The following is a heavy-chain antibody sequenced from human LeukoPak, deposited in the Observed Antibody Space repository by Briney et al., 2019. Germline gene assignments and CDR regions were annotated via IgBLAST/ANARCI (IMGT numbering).Heavy chain of an antibody. D-gene: IGHD1-14*01. CDR2: ISSSSSYI. CDR1: GFTFSSYS. Sequence: GGSLRLSCAASGFTFSSYSMNWVRQAPGKGLEWVSSISSSSSYIYYADSVKGRFTISRDNSKNTLYLQMNSLRAEDTAVYYCAKATPGYFDYWGQGTLVTVSS. J-gene: IGHJ4*02. CDR3: AKATPGYFDY. V-gene: IGHV3-21*04.